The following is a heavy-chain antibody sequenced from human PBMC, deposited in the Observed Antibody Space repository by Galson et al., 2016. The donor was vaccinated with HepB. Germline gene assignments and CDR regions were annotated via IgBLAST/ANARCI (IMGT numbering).Heavy chain of an antibody. CDR1: GGSISKSFYY. J-gene: IGHJ4*02. CDR2: IYYSGSN. Sequence: ETLSPTCPVSGGSISKSFYYWGWIRPPPGKGLEWIGSIYYSGSNFYNPPLKSRVTISIDTATNQFSLKLVSGTAADTAFYSCARSRAGYDSWGYYFWGQGTLVTVSS. V-gene: IGHV4-39*07. CDR3: ARSRAGYDSWGYYF. D-gene: IGHD3-22*01.